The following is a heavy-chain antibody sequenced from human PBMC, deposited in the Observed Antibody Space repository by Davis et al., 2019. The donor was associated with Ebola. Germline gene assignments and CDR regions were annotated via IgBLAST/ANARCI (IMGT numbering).Heavy chain of an antibody. CDR2: IYYSGST. J-gene: IGHJ4*02. Sequence: MPGGSLRLTCTVSGGSISSYYWSWIRQPPGKGLEWIGYIYYSGSTNYNPSLKSRVTISVDTSKNQFSLKLSSVTAADTAMYYCARSNFWSGFDYWGQGTLVTVSS. CDR3: ARSNFWSGFDY. V-gene: IGHV4-59*08. CDR1: GGSISSYY. D-gene: IGHD3-3*01.